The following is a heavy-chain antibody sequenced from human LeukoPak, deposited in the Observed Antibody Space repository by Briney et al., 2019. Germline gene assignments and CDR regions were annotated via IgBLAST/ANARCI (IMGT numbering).Heavy chain of an antibody. V-gene: IGHV3-33*08. CDR3: ARDRVAATLNTWYYGMDV. Sequence: QTGGSLRLSCAASGFTFSSYGMHWVRQAPGKGLEWVAVIWYGGSNKYYADSVKGRFTISRDNSKNTLYLQMNSLRAEDTAVYYCARDRVAATLNTWYYGMDVWGQGITVTVSS. CDR2: IWYGGSNK. CDR1: GFTFSSYG. J-gene: IGHJ6*02. D-gene: IGHD2-15*01.